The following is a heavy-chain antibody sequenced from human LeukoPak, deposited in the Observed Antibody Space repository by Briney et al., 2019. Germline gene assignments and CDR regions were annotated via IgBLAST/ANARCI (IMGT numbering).Heavy chain of an antibody. CDR1: GYTFTSYG. V-gene: IGHV1-18*01. J-gene: IGHJ6*03. CDR2: ISAYNGNT. Sequence: ASVKVSCKASGYTFTSYGISWVRQAPGQGLEWMGWISAYNGNTNYAQKLQGRVTMTTDTSTSTAYMELRSLRSDDTAVYYCARRKPAAMPNYYYYYMDVWGKGTTVTISS. CDR3: ARRKPAAMPNYYYYYMDV. D-gene: IGHD2-2*01.